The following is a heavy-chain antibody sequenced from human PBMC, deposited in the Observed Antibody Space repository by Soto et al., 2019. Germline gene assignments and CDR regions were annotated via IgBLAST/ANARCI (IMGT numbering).Heavy chain of an antibody. D-gene: IGHD5-18*01. CDR3: AKRGYTYGSGLDD. V-gene: IGHV3-23*01. CDR1: GFTFNKYA. CDR2: ISASGGST. Sequence: EVQLLESGGGVVKPGGSLRLSCVASGFTFNKYAMNWVRQAPGKGLEWVSSISASGGSTYYADSVKGRFTISRDNSKNTLYLQKNSLRAEDTALYYCAKRGYTYGSGLDDWGKGTTVTLSS. J-gene: IGHJ6*04.